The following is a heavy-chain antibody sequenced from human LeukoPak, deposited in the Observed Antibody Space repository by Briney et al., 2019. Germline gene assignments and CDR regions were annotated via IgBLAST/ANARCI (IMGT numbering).Heavy chain of an antibody. CDR1: GDSISSYY. V-gene: IGHV4-59*01. J-gene: IGHJ4*02. CDR3: ATNSYGYGRFDY. D-gene: IGHD5-18*01. Sequence: SETLSLTCTASGDSISSYYWSWIRQPPGKGLEWIGYIYYSGSTNYNPSLKSRVTISVDTSKNQFSLKLSSVTAADTAVYYCATNSYGYGRFDYWGQGTLVTVSS. CDR2: IYYSGST.